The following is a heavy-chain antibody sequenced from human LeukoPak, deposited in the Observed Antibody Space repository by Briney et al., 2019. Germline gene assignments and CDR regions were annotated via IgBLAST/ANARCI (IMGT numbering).Heavy chain of an antibody. CDR2: INHSGST. CDR3: AREWFGELRPFDY. Sequence: SETLSLTCAVYGGSFSGYYWSWIRQPPGKGLEWIGEINHSGSTNYNPSLKSRVTISVDTSKNQFSLKLSSVTAADTAVYYCAREWFGELRPFDYWGQGTLVTVSS. V-gene: IGHV4-34*01. CDR1: GGSFSGYY. J-gene: IGHJ4*02. D-gene: IGHD3-10*01.